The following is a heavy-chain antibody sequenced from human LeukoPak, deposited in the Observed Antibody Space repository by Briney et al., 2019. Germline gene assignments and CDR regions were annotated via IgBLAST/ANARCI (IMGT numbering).Heavy chain of an antibody. J-gene: IGHJ6*02. CDR1: GYTFTNYD. V-gene: IGHV1-8*01. CDR2: MNPNSGNT. Sequence: ASVKVSCKTSGYTFTNYDINWVRQATGQGLEWMGWMNPNSGNTGYAQKFQGRVTMTRNTSISTAYMELRSLRSDDTAVYYCARCRDSSSCSYGMDVWGQGTTVTVSS. D-gene: IGHD6-13*01. CDR3: ARCRDSSSCSYGMDV.